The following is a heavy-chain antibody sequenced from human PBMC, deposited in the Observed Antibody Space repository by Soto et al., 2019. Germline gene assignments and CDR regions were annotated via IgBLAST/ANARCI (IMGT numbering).Heavy chain of an antibody. CDR3: VSAAKWELLFDY. Sequence: QLQLQESGPGLVKPSETLSLTCTVSGGSISSSNYYWAWIRQPPGKGLEWIGNINYTEGTYYNPSLKSRVTISVDTSKNQVSLKLFSVTAADTAVYYCVSAAKWELLFDYWGQGTLVTVSS. D-gene: IGHD1-26*01. V-gene: IGHV4-39*01. CDR2: INYTEGT. CDR1: GGSISSSNYY. J-gene: IGHJ4*02.